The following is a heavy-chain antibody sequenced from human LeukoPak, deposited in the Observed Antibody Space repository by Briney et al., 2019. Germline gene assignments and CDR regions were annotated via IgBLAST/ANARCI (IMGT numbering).Heavy chain of an antibody. D-gene: IGHD3-10*01. J-gene: IGHJ5*02. V-gene: IGHV4-4*09. CDR2: IYTSGST. Sequence: KPSETLSLTCPVSAGSISSYYWSWIRQPPRKGLEWIGYIYTSGSTNYIPSLKSRVTISVDTSKNQFSLKLSSVTAADTAVYYCARGLSGTFDPWGQGTLVTVSS. CDR3: ARGLSGTFDP. CDR1: AGSISSYY.